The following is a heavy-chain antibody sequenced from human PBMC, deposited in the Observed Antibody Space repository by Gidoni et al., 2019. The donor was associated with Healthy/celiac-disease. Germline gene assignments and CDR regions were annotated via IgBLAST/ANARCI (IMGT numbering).Heavy chain of an antibody. V-gene: IGHV3-30-3*01. Sequence: QVQLVESGGGVVQPGRSLRLSCAASGFTFSSYAMHWVRQAPGKGLEWVAVISYDGSNKYYADSVKGRFTISRDNSKNTLYLQMNSLRAEDTAVYYCAREKGEYSYAPYGMDVWGQGTTVTVSS. CDR3: AREKGEYSYAPYGMDV. D-gene: IGHD5-18*01. CDR1: GFTFSSYA. CDR2: ISYDGSNK. J-gene: IGHJ6*02.